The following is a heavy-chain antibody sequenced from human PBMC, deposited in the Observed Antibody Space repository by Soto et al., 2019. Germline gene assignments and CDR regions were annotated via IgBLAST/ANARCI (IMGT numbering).Heavy chain of an antibody. V-gene: IGHV4-31*03. J-gene: IGHJ2*01. CDR1: GGSISSGGYY. CDR3: ARNYGGYDYWYFDL. D-gene: IGHD4-17*01. CDR2: IYYSGST. Sequence: QVQLQESGPGLVKPAQTLSLTCTVSGGSISSGGYYWSWIRQHPGKGLEWIGYIYYSGSTYYTPSLKSRVTISVDTSKNQFSLRLSTVTAADTAMHYCARNYGGYDYWYFDLWGRGTLVTVSS.